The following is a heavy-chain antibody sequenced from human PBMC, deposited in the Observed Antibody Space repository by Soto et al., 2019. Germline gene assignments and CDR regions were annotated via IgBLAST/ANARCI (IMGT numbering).Heavy chain of an antibody. D-gene: IGHD1-26*01. Sequence: PGVSLGLSCAASGFTFSSYAMSWVRQAPGKGLEWVAVITDGGRSKYYADSLKGRFTISRDNAQNALYLQMNSLRAEDTAVYYCARDVGSSGSSSAFDFWGQGTMVTVSS. CDR3: ARDVGSSGSSSAFDF. CDR1: GFTFSSYA. V-gene: IGHV3-23*01. J-gene: IGHJ3*01. CDR2: ITDGGRSK.